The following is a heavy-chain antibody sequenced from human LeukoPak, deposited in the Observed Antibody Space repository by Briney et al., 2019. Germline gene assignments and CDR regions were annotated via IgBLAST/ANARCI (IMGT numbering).Heavy chain of an antibody. D-gene: IGHD3-10*01. J-gene: IGHJ4*02. CDR1: GFTFSSYA. Sequence: GRSLRLSCAASGFTFSSYAMSWVRQAPGKGLEWVSGISGSTGGTYYADSVKGRFTISRDNSKNTLYLQMNSLRAEDTAVYFCAKVVFVLTNLYYFDCWGQGTLVTVSS. CDR2: ISGSTGGT. CDR3: AKVVFVLTNLYYFDC. V-gene: IGHV3-23*01.